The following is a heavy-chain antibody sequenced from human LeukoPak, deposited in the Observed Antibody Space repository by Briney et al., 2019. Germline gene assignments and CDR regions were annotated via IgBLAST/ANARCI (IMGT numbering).Heavy chain of an antibody. CDR1: GGSISSYY. CDR2: IYYSGST. V-gene: IGHV4-59*01. J-gene: IGHJ4*02. Sequence: SETLSLTCTVSGGSISSYYWSWIRQPPGKGLEWIGYIYYSGSTNYNPSLKSRVTISVDTSKNQFSLKLSSVTAADTAVYYCARVGAGLYYFDYWGQGTLVNGSS. CDR3: ARVGAGLYYFDY. D-gene: IGHD1-26*01.